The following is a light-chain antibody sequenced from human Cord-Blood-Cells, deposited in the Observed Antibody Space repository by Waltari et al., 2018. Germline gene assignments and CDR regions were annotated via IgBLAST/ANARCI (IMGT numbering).Light chain of an antibody. CDR2: GAS. V-gene: IGKV3-20*01. Sequence: EIVLTQSPGTLSLSPGERATLSCRASQRVSSSYLAWYQQKPGQAPRLLIYGASSRATGIPDRFSGSGSGTDCTLTISRLEPEDCAVYYCQQYGSSPFTFGPGTKVDIK. CDR3: QQYGSSPFT. J-gene: IGKJ3*01. CDR1: QRVSSSY.